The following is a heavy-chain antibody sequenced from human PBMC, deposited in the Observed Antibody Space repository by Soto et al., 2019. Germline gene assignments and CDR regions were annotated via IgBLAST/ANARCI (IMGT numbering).Heavy chain of an antibody. J-gene: IGHJ5*02. V-gene: IGHV3-74*01. CDR2: INPAGTIT. CDR3: TSDTFGLRDT. CDR1: GFPFSHYW. D-gene: IGHD3-16*01. Sequence: PWGSLIVSCASSGFPFSHYWMHWVRQTPGKGLVWVSRINPAGTITNYADSVEGRFTISRDNADSALFLQMNSLSAEDTAIYYCTSDTFGLRDTWGQGTMVTVSS.